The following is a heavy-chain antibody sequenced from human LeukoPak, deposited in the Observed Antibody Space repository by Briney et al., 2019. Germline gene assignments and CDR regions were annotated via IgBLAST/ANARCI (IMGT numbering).Heavy chain of an antibody. Sequence: PGRSLRLSCAASGFTFSSYGMHWVRQAPGKGLEWVAVISYDGSNKYYADSVKGRFTISRDNSKNTLYLQMNSLRAEDTAVYHCAKDRYCSGGSCYSGTFGYWGQGTLVTVSS. CDR3: AKDRYCSGGSCYSGTFGY. J-gene: IGHJ4*02. CDR1: GFTFSSYG. V-gene: IGHV3-30*18. CDR2: ISYDGSNK. D-gene: IGHD2-15*01.